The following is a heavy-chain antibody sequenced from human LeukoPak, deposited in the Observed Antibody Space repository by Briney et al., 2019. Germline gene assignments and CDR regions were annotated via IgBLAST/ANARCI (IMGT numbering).Heavy chain of an antibody. CDR1: GGSISSSSYY. D-gene: IGHD6-13*01. Sequence: SETLSLTCTVSGGSISSSSYYWSWIRQPAGKGLEWIGRIYTSGSTNYNPSLKSRVTMSVDTSKNQFSLKLSSVTAADTAVYYCARGGYSSSWPIDYWGQGTLVTVSS. CDR2: IYTSGST. V-gene: IGHV4-61*02. CDR3: ARGGYSSSWPIDY. J-gene: IGHJ4*02.